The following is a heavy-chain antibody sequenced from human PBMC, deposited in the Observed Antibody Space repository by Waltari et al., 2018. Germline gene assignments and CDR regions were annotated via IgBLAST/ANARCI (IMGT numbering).Heavy chain of an antibody. V-gene: IGHV3-23*01. CDR1: GFTFSSHA. CDR2: MSGRGGST. J-gene: IGHJ4*02. CDR3: ARLNYYDFWNDYFSFFDK. Sequence: EVQLLESGGGLVQPGGSLRLSCAASGFTFSSHAMSWVRQAPGTGWEWGSGMSGRGGSTYDADSVKGQFTIARDNYRKTLYLQLHSLRVEDTALYYCARLNYYDFWNDYFSFFDKWGQGTLVTVSS. D-gene: IGHD3-3*01.